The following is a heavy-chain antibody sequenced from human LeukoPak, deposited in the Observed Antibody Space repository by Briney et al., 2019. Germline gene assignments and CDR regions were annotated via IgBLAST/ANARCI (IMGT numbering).Heavy chain of an antibody. CDR2: INHSGST. D-gene: IGHD2-2*01. J-gene: IGHJ4*02. V-gene: IGHV4-34*01. Sequence: PSETLPLTCAVYGGSFSGYYWSWIRQPPGKGLEWIGEINHSGSTNYNPSLKSRVTISVDTSKNQFSLKLSSVTAADTAVYYCARDFCSSTSCSTFDYWGQGTLVTVSS. CDR1: GGSFSGYY. CDR3: ARDFCSSTSCSTFDY.